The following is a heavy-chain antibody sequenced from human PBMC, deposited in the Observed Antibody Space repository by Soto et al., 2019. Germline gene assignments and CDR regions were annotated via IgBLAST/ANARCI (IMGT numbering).Heavy chain of an antibody. CDR1: GFTFSSYA. J-gene: IGHJ4*02. D-gene: IGHD5-12*01. Sequence: PGGSLRLSCAASGFTFSSYAMSWVRQAPGKGLEWVSDINDGGGRTYYADSVKGRFTISRDNSKNTLYLQMNSLRAEDTAVYYCARGWDIVATLEDEHFDYWGQGTLVTVSS. CDR2: INDGGGRT. V-gene: IGHV3-23*01. CDR3: ARGWDIVATLEDEHFDY.